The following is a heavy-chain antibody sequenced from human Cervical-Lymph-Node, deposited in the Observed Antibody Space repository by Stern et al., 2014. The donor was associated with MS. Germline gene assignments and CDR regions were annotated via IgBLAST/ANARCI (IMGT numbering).Heavy chain of an antibody. D-gene: IGHD6-6*01. CDR1: GGTFSSYA. V-gene: IGHV1-69*01. CDR3: ARGASSSSGSVY. Sequence: VQLVESGAEVKKPGSSVKVSCKASGGTFSSYAISWVRQALGQGVEWMGGIIPIFGTANYAQKFQGRVTITADESTSTDYMELSSLRSEDTAVYYCARGASSSSGSVYWGQGTLVTVSS. CDR2: IIPIFGTA. J-gene: IGHJ4*02.